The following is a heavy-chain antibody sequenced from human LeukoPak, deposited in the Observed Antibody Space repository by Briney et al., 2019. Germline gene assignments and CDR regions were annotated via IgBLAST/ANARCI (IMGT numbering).Heavy chain of an antibody. V-gene: IGHV4-39*01. CDR1: GGSISSTTHY. J-gene: IGHJ6*03. Sequence: SETLSLTCTVSGGSISSTTHYWSWIRQPPGKGLEWIGSMHYSGSTNYNPSLKSRVTISVDTSKNQFSLNLRSVTAADTAVYYCARVQRTEEGGYSYYYIDVWGKGTTVTVSS. CDR2: MHYSGST. D-gene: IGHD1-26*01. CDR3: ARVQRTEEGGYSYYYIDV.